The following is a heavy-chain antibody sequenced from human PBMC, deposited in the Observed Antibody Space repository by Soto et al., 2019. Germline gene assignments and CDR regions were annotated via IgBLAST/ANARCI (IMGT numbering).Heavy chain of an antibody. J-gene: IGHJ5*02. Sequence: PSETLSLTCAVSGSSITNNHFWGWIRQPPGKGLEWIGSIYHGGRTSYSNPSLRDRVTISVDTSKNQFSLRLTSVTAADTAVYFCSRSVFYPDSSGYNHCFVPGGQGTLVTVFS. CDR3: SRSVFYPDSSGYNHCFVP. V-gene: IGHV4-38-2*01. CDR2: IYHGGRT. D-gene: IGHD3-22*01. CDR1: GSSITNNHF.